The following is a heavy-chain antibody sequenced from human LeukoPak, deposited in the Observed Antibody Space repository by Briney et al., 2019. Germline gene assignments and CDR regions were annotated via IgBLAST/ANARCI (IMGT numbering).Heavy chain of an antibody. V-gene: IGHV3-48*03. Sequence: QPGGSLRLSCTASEFIFSNYELDWARQAPGKGLEWLSYISGGGTTIHYADSVKGRFTISRDNAKNSLYLQMNSLRAEDTAVYYCARGAAMVYYFDYWGQGTLVTVSS. CDR3: ARGAAMVYYFDY. D-gene: IGHD5-18*01. J-gene: IGHJ4*02. CDR2: ISGGGTTI. CDR1: EFIFSNYE.